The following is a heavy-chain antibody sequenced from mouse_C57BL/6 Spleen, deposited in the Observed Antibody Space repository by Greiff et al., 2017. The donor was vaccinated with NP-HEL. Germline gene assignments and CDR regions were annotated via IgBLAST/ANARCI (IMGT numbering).Heavy chain of an antibody. V-gene: IGHV3-6*01. CDR2: ISYDGSN. Sequence: VQLQQSGPGLVKPSQSLSLTCSVTGYSITSGYYWNWIRQFPGNKLEWMGYISYDGSNNYNPSLKNRISITRDTSKNQFFLKLNSVTTEDTATYYCARRALQGYFDVWGTGTTVTVSS. CDR3: ARRALQGYFDV. D-gene: IGHD3-1*01. CDR1: GYSITSGYY. J-gene: IGHJ1*03.